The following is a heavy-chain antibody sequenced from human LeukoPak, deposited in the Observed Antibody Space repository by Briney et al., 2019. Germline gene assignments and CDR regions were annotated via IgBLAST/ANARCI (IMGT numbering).Heavy chain of an antibody. J-gene: IGHJ6*02. CDR1: GGSIDYYY. D-gene: IGHD5-18*01. V-gene: IGHV4-59*01. CDR2: IYYTGNT. Sequence: SETLSLTCTVSGGSIDYYYWSWLRQPPGKGLEWIGYIYYTGNTNYNPSLKSRVAMSLDTSKSQFSLHLYSVTAADTAVYYCARDRASYGPRYGFDVWGQGTTVTVAS. CDR3: ARDRASYGPRYGFDV.